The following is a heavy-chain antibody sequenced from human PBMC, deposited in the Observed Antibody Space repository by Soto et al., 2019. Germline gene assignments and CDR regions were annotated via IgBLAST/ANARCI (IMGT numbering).Heavy chain of an antibody. Sequence: QVQLVQSGAEVKKPGASVKVSCKASGYTFTGYYMHWVRQAPGQGLEWMGWINPNSGGTNYAQKFQGWVTMTRGTSISTAYMELSRLRSDDTAVYYCARGGYCGGDCYRVFDYWGQGTLVTVSS. CDR1: GYTFTGYY. J-gene: IGHJ4*02. CDR3: ARGGYCGGDCYRVFDY. CDR2: INPNSGGT. D-gene: IGHD2-21*02. V-gene: IGHV1-2*04.